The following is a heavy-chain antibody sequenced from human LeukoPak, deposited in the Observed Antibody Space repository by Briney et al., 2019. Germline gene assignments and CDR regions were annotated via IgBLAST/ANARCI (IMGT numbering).Heavy chain of an antibody. CDR1: GFTFSSYE. Sequence: GGSLRFSCAASGFTFSSYEMNWVRQAPGKGLEWVSYISSSGSTIYYADSVKGRFTISRDNAKNSLYLQMNSLRAEDTAVYYCASIVGAPYGMDVWGQGTTVTVSS. V-gene: IGHV3-48*03. J-gene: IGHJ6*02. CDR2: ISSSGSTI. CDR3: ASIVGAPYGMDV. D-gene: IGHD1-26*01.